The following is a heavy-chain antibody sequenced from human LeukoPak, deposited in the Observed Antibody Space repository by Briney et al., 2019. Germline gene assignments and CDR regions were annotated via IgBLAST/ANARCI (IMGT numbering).Heavy chain of an antibody. J-gene: IGHJ4*02. D-gene: IGHD3-22*01. CDR3: ARAHYYDSSGYDY. CDR1: GYTFTSNY. V-gene: IGHV1-69*13. Sequence: SVKVSCKASGYTFTSNYIHWVRQAPGQGLEWMGGIIPIFGTANYAQKFQGRVTITADESTSTAYMELSSLRSEDTAVYYCARAHYYDSSGYDYWGQGTLVTVSS. CDR2: IIPIFGTA.